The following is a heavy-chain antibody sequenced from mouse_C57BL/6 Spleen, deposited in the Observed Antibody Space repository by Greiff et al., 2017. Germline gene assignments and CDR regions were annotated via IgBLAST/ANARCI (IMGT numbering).Heavy chain of an antibody. D-gene: IGHD1-1*02. V-gene: IGHV3-6*01. CDR3: ARERGGKGFAY. CDR1: GYSITSGYY. J-gene: IGHJ3*01. Sequence: EVKLLESGPGLVKPSQSLSLTCSVTGYSITSGYYWNWIRQFPGNKLEWMGYISYDGSNNYNPSLKNRISITRDTSKNQFFLKLNSVTTEDTATYYCARERGGKGFAYWGQGTLVTVSA. CDR2: ISYDGSN.